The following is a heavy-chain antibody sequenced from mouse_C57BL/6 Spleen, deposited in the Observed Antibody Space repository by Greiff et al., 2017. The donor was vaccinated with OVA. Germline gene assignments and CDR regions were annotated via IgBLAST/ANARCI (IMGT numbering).Heavy chain of an antibody. CDR3: ARDYFDD. CDR1: GYTFTSYT. CDR2: INPSSGYT. J-gene: IGHJ2*01. Sequence: QVQLKESGAELARPGASVKMSCKASGYTFTSYTMHWVKQRPGQGLEWIGYINPSSGYTKYNQKFKDKATLTADKSSSTAYMQLSSLTSDDSAVYYCARDYFDDWGQGTTLTVSS. V-gene: IGHV1-4*01.